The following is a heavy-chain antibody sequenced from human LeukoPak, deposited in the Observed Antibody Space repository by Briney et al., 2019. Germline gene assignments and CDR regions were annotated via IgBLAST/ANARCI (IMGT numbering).Heavy chain of an antibody. CDR1: GFTFNNFA. CDR2: INPSGGTT. J-gene: IGHJ2*01. CDR3: ARRFSGSAWFDWYFDL. D-gene: IGHD3-10*01. V-gene: IGHV3-23*01. Sequence: GGSLRLSCAASGFTFNNFAMSWVRQAPGKGLEWVSTINPSGGTTYYADSVEGRFVISRDNSRNTLTLQMDSQRADDTALYYCARRFSGSAWFDWYFDLWGRGTLVTFSS.